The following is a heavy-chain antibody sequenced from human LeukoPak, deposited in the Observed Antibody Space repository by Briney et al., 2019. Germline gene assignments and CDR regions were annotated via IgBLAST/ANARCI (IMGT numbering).Heavy chain of an antibody. D-gene: IGHD2-15*01. V-gene: IGHV4-39*01. J-gene: IGHJ6*02. Sequence: PSETLSLTCTVSGGSISSSSYYWGWIRQPPGKGLEWIGSIYYSGSTYYNPSLKSRVTISVDTSKNQFSLKLSSVTAADTAVYYFASHSSVAATREYYYYYGMDVWGQGTTVTVSS. CDR2: IYYSGST. CDR1: GGSISSSSYY. CDR3: ASHSSVAATREYYYYYGMDV.